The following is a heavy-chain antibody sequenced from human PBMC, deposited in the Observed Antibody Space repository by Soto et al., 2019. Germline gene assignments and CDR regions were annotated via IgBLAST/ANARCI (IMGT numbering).Heavy chain of an antibody. CDR2: INPSGGST. Sequence: QVQLVQSGAEVKKPGASVKVSCKASGYTFTSYYMHWVRQAPGQGLEWMGIINPSGGSTSYAQKFQGTVSMTRDTSPSTVYMQLSSLRSEDTAVHYCARSLLRTYHCMDVWGQGTTLTVS. CDR3: ARSLLRTYHCMDV. V-gene: IGHV1-46*01. J-gene: IGHJ6*02. CDR1: GYTFTSYY.